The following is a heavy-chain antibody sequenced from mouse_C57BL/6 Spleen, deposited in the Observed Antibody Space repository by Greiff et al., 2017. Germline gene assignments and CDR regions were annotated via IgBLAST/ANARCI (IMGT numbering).Heavy chain of an antibody. V-gene: IGHV1-62-2*01. CDR3: ARHGAYSSGPYFDY. D-gene: IGHD3-2*02. CDR2: FYPGRGSI. J-gene: IGHJ2*01. Sequence: VKLMESGAELVKPGASVKLSCKASGYTFTEYTIHWVKQRSGQGLEWIGWFYPGRGSIMYNEKFKAKATLTADKSSSTGYMELSRLTSEGSAVYFCARHGAYSSGPYFDYWGQGTTLTVSS. CDR1: GYTFTEYT.